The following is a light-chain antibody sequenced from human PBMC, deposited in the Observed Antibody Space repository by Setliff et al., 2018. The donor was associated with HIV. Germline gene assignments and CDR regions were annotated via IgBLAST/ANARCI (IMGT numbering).Light chain of an antibody. Sequence: QSVLTQPASVSGSPGQSITISCTGTSSDIGTYNLVSWYQQHPGKAPQVIIYEVNKRPSGVSNRFSASKSGNTASLTISGLQAEDEAEYYCCSYAGASIKDIFGVGTKVTVL. CDR1: SSDIGTYNL. CDR3: CSYAGASIKDI. CDR2: EVN. V-gene: IGLV2-23*02. J-gene: IGLJ1*01.